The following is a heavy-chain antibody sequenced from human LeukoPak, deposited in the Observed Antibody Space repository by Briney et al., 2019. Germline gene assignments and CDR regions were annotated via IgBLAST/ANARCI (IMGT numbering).Heavy chain of an antibody. CDR3: ARNLAYNAFDI. V-gene: IGHV3-7*01. D-gene: IGHD1-1*01. CDR1: RFTFSSSW. Sequence: GGSLRLSCAASRFTFSSSWMTWVRQPPGKGLEWVATINEDGSQKDYENSVKGRFTISRDNVKNSLYLQMDSLRAEDTAVYFCARNLAYNAFDIWGQGTMVTVSS. CDR2: INEDGSQK. J-gene: IGHJ3*02.